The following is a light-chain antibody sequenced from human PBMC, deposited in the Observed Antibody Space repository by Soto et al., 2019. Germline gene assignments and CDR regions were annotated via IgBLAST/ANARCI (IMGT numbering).Light chain of an antibody. Sequence: DIQMTQSPSTLSASVGDRVTITCRASQSISSWLAWYQQKPGKAPKLLIYDASSLESGVPSTFSGSGSGTEFSLTISSLHPDDFATFYCQQYNSYPWTVGQGTKVEFK. CDR2: DAS. J-gene: IGKJ1*01. CDR1: QSISSW. CDR3: QQYNSYPWT. V-gene: IGKV1-5*01.